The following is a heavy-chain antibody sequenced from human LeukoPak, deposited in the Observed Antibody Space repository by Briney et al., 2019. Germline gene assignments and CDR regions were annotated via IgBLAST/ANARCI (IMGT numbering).Heavy chain of an antibody. CDR2: INTNTGNP. J-gene: IGHJ4*02. Sequence: ASVKVSCKASGYIFTNYVLHWVRQAPGQGLEWMGWINTNTGNPTYAQGFTGRFVFSLDTSVSTAYLQISSLKAEDTAVYYCARTHYYDSSGYYFVPLDFDYWGQGTLVTVSS. CDR1: GYIFTNYV. CDR3: ARTHYYDSSGYYFVPLDFDY. V-gene: IGHV7-4-1*02. D-gene: IGHD3-22*01.